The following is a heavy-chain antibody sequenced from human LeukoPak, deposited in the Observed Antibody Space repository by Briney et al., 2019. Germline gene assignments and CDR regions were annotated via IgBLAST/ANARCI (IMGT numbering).Heavy chain of an antibody. J-gene: IGHJ6*02. Sequence: SVKVSCKASGGTFSSYAIGWVRHAPGQGLEWMGSIIPILGIANYAQKFQGRVTITADKSTSTAYMELSSVRSEDTAVYYCARKGGHLGYSYGKNYYYYGMDVWGQGTTVTVSS. V-gene: IGHV1-69*04. D-gene: IGHD5-18*01. CDR3: ARKGGHLGYSYGKNYYYYGMDV. CDR2: IIPILGIA. CDR1: GGTFSSYA.